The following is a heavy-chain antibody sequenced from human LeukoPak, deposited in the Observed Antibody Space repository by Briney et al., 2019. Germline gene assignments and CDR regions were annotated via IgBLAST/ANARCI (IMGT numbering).Heavy chain of an antibody. CDR1: GYTFTSYG. CDR3: AGRITGTSDHLP. V-gene: IGHV1-69*13. Sequence: SVKVSCKASGYTFTSYGISWVRQAPGQGLEWMGGIIPIFGTANYAQKFQGRVTITADESTSTAYMELSSLRSEDTAVYYCAGRITGTSDHLPWGQGTLVTVSS. CDR2: IIPIFGTA. D-gene: IGHD1-7*01. J-gene: IGHJ5*02.